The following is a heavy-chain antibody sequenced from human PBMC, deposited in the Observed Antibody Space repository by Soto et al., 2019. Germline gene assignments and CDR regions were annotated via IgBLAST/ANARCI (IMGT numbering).Heavy chain of an antibody. V-gene: IGHV1-69*13. CDR2: IIPIFGTA. CDR3: ARRDPHGMDV. J-gene: IGHJ6*02. Sequence: APVKVSCKASGGTFSSYAISWVRQAPGQGLEWMGGIIPIFGTANYAQKFQGRVTSTADESTSTAYMELSSLRSEDTAVYYCARRDPHGMDVWGQGTTVTVSS. CDR1: GGTFSSYA.